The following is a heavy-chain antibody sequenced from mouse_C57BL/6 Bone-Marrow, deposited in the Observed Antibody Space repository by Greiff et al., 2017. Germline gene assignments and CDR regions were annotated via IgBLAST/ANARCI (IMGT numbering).Heavy chain of an antibody. CDR1: GYTFTSYW. CDR2: INPSNGGT. Sequence: QVQLQQPGTELVKPGASVKLSCKASGYTFTSYWMHWVKQRPGQGLEWIGNINPSNGGTNYNEKFKGKATLTADKSSSTAYMELRSLTSEDSAVYFCARYSNYVNYAMDYWGQGTSVTVSS. D-gene: IGHD2-5*01. CDR3: ARYSNYVNYAMDY. J-gene: IGHJ4*01. V-gene: IGHV1-53*01.